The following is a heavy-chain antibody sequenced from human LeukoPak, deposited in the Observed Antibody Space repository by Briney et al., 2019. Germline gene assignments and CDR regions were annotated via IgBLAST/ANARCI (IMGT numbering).Heavy chain of an antibody. CDR1: RFTFSSYS. Sequence: GGSLRLSCAASRFTFSSYSMNWVRQAPGKGLEWVSSISSSSSYIYYADSVKGRFTISRDNAKNSLYLQMNSLRAEDTAVYYCARDASAYYYGSGSYPDCWGQGTLVTVSS. CDR2: ISSSSSYI. V-gene: IGHV3-21*01. D-gene: IGHD3-10*01. J-gene: IGHJ4*02. CDR3: ARDASAYYYGSGSYPDC.